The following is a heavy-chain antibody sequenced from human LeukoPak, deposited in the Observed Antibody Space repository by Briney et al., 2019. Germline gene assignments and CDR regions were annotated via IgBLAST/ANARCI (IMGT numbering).Heavy chain of an antibody. V-gene: IGHV4-34*01. CDR3: ARAPLYYYGSGSVYYYGMDV. D-gene: IGHD3-10*01. J-gene: IGHJ6*04. CDR2: INHSGST. Sequence: PSETLSLTCAVYGGSVSGYYWSWIRQPPGKGLEWIGEINHSGSTNYNPSLKSRVTISVDTSKNQFSLKLSSVTAADTAVYYCARAPLYYYGSGSVYYYGMDVWGKGTTVTVSS. CDR1: GGSVSGYY.